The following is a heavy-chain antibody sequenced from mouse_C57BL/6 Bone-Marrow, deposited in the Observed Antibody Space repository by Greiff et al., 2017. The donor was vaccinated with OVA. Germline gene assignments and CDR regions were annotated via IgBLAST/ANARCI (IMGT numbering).Heavy chain of an antibody. D-gene: IGHD3-2*02. CDR3: ARHEAQATYYAMDY. CDR1: GFTFSSYG. V-gene: IGHV5-6*01. CDR2: ISSGGSYT. Sequence: EVQRVESGGDLVKPGGSLKLSCAASGFTFSSYGMSWVRQTPDKRLEWVATISSGGSYTYYPDSVKGRFTISRDNAKNTLYLQMSSLKSEDTAMYYCARHEAQATYYAMDYWGQGTSVTVSS. J-gene: IGHJ4*01.